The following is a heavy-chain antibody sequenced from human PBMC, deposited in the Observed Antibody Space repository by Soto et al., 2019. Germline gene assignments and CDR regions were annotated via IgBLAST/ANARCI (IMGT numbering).Heavy chain of an antibody. CDR2: IYGTGNM. J-gene: IGHJ2*01. V-gene: IGHV4-31*03. D-gene: IGHD3-9*01. CDR3: ARGTDTWFFAL. Sequence: QVQLQESGPGLVKPSQTLSLTCTVSDDSISSGGYYWSWIRQHPGKGLEWIGYIYGTGNMYYKSSLKSRLTFSVYTSKNHFSLKLTSVTAADTAVYYCARGTDTWFFALWGRGTLVTVSS. CDR1: DDSISSGGYY.